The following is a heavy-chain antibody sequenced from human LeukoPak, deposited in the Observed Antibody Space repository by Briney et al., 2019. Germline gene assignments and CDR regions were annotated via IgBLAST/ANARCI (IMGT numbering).Heavy chain of an antibody. J-gene: IGHJ4*02. CDR2: IRYDGNEI. D-gene: IGHD1-26*01. Sequence: GGSLRLSCTASGFTFSSNAMHRVRQAPGKGLEWVTFIRYDGNEIYYADSVKGRFTVSRDNSKNTLYLQVNTLRVDDTGVYYCARERDRRGYFDYWGQGTLVTVSS. CDR3: ARERDRRGYFDY. CDR1: GFTFSSNA. V-gene: IGHV3-30*02.